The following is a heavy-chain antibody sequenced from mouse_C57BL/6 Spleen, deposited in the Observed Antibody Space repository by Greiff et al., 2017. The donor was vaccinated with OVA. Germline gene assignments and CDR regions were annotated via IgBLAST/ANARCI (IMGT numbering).Heavy chain of an antibody. D-gene: IGHD4-1*01. CDR1: GYTFTSYW. CDR2: IYPGTSDT. Sequence: VQLQQSGTVLARPGASVKMSCKTSGYTFTSYWMHWVKQRPGQGLEWIGAIYPGTSDTSYNQKFKGKAKLTAVTSASTAYMELSSLTNEDSAVYYCTKIANWDPYYYAMDYWGQGTSVTVSS. V-gene: IGHV1-5*01. J-gene: IGHJ4*01. CDR3: TKIANWDPYYYAMDY.